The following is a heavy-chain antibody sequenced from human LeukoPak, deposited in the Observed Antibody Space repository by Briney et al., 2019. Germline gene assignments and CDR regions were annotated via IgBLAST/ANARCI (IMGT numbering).Heavy chain of an antibody. CDR1: GFSFSIYW. CDR2: ISSSGSTI. V-gene: IGHV3-11*01. Sequence: GGSLRLSCAASGFSFSIYWMSWIRQAPGKGLEWVSYISSSGSTIYYADSVKGRFTISRDNAKNSLYLQMNSLRAEDTAVYYCARASSSGWPRYFDYWGQGTLVTVSS. J-gene: IGHJ4*02. CDR3: ARASSSGWPRYFDY. D-gene: IGHD6-19*01.